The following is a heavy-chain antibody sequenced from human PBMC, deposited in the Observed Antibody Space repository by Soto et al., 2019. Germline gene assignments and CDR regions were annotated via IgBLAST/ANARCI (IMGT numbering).Heavy chain of an antibody. D-gene: IGHD5-12*01. Sequence: PGGSLRLSCVASGFTFDDFAMHWVRQAPGKGLEWVSSISWSSGSLGYADSVKGRFTISRDNAKNSLYLHMNSLRAEDTALYYCTKDINPGYSGYDKGYGMDVWGQGTTVTVSS. CDR3: TKDINPGYSGYDKGYGMDV. V-gene: IGHV3-9*01. J-gene: IGHJ6*02. CDR1: GFTFDDFA. CDR2: ISWSSGSL.